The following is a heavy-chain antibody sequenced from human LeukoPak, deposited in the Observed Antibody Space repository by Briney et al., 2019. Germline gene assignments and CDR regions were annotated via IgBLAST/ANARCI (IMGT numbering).Heavy chain of an antibody. CDR2: INPNSGGT. D-gene: IGHD6-13*01. V-gene: IGHV1-2*02. Sequence: ASVKVSCKASGYTFTSYDINWVRQAPGQGLEWMGWINPNSGGTNYAQKFQGRVTMTRDTSISTAYMELSRLRSDDTAVYYCARGLFRAAAGLNPNFDYWGQGTLVTVSS. CDR1: GYTFTSYD. CDR3: ARGLFRAAAGLNPNFDY. J-gene: IGHJ4*02.